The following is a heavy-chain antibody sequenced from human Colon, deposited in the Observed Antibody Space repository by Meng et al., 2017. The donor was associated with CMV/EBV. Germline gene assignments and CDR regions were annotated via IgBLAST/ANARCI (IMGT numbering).Heavy chain of an antibody. V-gene: IGHV3-23*01. CDR3: LKDAPYGDTSSLDAFDI. Sequence: GESLKISCAASGFTFSSYAMSWVRRAPGKGLEWVSSISCGGTYYANSVKGRFTFSRDNSKNTLYLQMNSLRADDTAVYYCLKDAPYGDTSSLDAFDIWGQGTMVTVSS. D-gene: IGHD1-26*01. CDR1: GFTFSSYA. CDR2: ISCGGT. J-gene: IGHJ3*02.